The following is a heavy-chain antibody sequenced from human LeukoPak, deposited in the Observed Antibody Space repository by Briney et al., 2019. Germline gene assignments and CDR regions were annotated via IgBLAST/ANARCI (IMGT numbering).Heavy chain of an antibody. V-gene: IGHV3-48*01. J-gene: IGHJ4*02. Sequence: PGGSLRLSCAASGFTFSSYSMNWVSQAPGKGLEWVSYISSSSSTIYYADSVKGRFTISRDNAKNSLYLQMNSLRAEDTAVYYCTRALNYYGSGSYYNVYFVYWGQGTLVTVSS. CDR1: GFTFSSYS. CDR2: ISSSSSTI. CDR3: TRALNYYGSGSYYNVYFVY. D-gene: IGHD3-10*01.